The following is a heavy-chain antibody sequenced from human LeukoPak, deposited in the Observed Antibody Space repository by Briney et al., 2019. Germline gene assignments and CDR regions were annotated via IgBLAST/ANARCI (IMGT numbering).Heavy chain of an antibody. V-gene: IGHV1-24*01. Sequence: GASVKVSCKASGYTFTSYYMHWVRQAPGKGLEWMGGFDPEDGETIYAQKFQGRVTMTEDTSTDTAYMELSSLRSEDTAVYYCAKVYRTYYYGMDVWGQGTTVTVSS. CDR2: FDPEDGET. CDR3: AKVYRTYYYGMDV. J-gene: IGHJ6*02. D-gene: IGHD1-14*01. CDR1: GYTFTSYY.